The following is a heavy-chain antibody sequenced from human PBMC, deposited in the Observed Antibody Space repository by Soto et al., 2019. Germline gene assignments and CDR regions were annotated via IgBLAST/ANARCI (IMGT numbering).Heavy chain of an antibody. CDR3: AIDNLQVATITYYYYYGMDV. V-gene: IGHV3-21*01. D-gene: IGHD5-12*01. Sequence: GGSLRLSCAASGFTFSSYSMNWVRQAPGKGLEWVSSISRSSSYIYYADSVKGRFTIARDNPKHPLYLQMNSLTAEDTAVYYCAIDNLQVATITYYYYYGMDVWGQGTTVTVSS. CDR1: GFTFSSYS. J-gene: IGHJ6*02. CDR2: ISRSSSYI.